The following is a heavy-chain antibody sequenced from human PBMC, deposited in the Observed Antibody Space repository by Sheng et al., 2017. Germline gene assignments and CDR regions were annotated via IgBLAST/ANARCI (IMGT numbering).Heavy chain of an antibody. CDR1: GASIISVNW. CDR3: ARAGGSGLNWFDP. Sequence: QVQLQESGPGLVKPSGTLSLTCAVSGASIISVNWWSWVRQPPGKGLEWIGEIYHTGTTHYNPSLRSRVTISVDKSNNQFSLNLSSVTAADTALYYCARAGGSGLNWFDPWGRQPWSPSPQ. D-gene: IGHD2-15*01. CDR2: IYHTGTT. V-gene: IGHV4-4*02. J-gene: IGHJ5*02.